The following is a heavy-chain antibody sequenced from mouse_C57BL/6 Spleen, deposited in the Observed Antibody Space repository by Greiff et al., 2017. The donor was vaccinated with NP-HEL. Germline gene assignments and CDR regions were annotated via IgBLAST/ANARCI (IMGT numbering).Heavy chain of an antibody. Sequence: QVQLQQSGAELVKPGASVKLSCKASGYTFPSYWMHWVKQRPGQGLEWIGMIHPNSGSTNYNEKFKSKATLTVDKSSSTAYMQLSSLTSEDSAVYYCAREAVTTVVGAFDYWGQGTTLTVSS. V-gene: IGHV1-64*01. CDR1: GYTFPSYW. J-gene: IGHJ2*01. CDR3: AREAVTTVVGAFDY. CDR2: IHPNSGST. D-gene: IGHD1-1*01.